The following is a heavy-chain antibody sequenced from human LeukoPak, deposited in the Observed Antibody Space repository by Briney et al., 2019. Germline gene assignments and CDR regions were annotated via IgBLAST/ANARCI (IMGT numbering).Heavy chain of an antibody. CDR2: IYYSGST. CDR3: ARTTTAVLFDY. V-gene: IGHV4-59*01. J-gene: IGHJ4*02. CDR1: GGSISSYY. D-gene: IGHD2-21*02. Sequence: PSETLSLTCTVSGGSISSYYWSWIRQPPGKGLEWIGYIYYSGSTNYNPSLKSRVTISVDTPKNQFSLKLSSVTAADTAVYYCARTTTAVLFDYWGQGTLVTVSS.